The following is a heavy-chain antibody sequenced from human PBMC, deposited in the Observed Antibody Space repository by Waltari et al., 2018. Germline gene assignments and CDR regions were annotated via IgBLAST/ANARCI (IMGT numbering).Heavy chain of an antibody. D-gene: IGHD4-17*01. CDR1: GGTFSSYE. J-gene: IGHJ3*01. Sequence: QVHLVQSGAEVKKPGSSVRVSCTASGGTFSSYEFNWVRQGPGKGLERMGGSIPIFGTPIYAQKFQGRVTITADTSTTTAYMELSSLRFEDTAVYYCARDPKGTTVIYDAFDLWGQGTMVSVSS. CDR3: ARDPKGTTVIYDAFDL. CDR2: SIPIFGTP. V-gene: IGHV1-69*14.